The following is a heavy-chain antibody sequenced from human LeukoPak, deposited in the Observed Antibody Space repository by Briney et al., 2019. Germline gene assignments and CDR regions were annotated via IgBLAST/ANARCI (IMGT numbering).Heavy chain of an antibody. D-gene: IGHD2-21*01. CDR2: IKADGSVK. CDR3: VRDSDYQRNSGGRYAHYDALDI. Sequence: QSGGSLRLSCAASGFTFSTSWMSWVRQAPGKGLEWVANIKADGSVKHYVDSMEGRFTISRDNARDSLYLQMNSLRAEDTAVYYCVRDSDYQRNSGGRYAHYDALDIWGHGTIVTVSS. V-gene: IGHV3-7*01. J-gene: IGHJ3*02. CDR1: GFTFSTSW.